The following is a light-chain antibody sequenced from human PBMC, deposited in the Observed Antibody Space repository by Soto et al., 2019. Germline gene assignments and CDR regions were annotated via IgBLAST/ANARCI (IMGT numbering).Light chain of an antibody. CDR1: QDISNY. CDR2: DAS. CDR3: QQYEHLPAAGFT. Sequence: DIQMTQSPSSLSASVGDRVTITCQASQDISNYLNWYQQKPGKAPKLLIYDASNLETGVPSRFSERGSGTDFTFTISSLQPEDIATYYCQQYEHLPAAGFTFCPGTKVDI. J-gene: IGKJ3*01. V-gene: IGKV1-33*01.